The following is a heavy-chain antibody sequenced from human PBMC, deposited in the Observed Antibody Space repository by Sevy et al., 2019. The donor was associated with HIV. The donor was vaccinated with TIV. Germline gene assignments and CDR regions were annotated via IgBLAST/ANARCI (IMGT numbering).Heavy chain of an antibody. D-gene: IGHD6-6*01. CDR2: IKQDGSEK. Sequence: GGSLRLSCAASGFTFSSYWMSWVRQAPGKGLEWVTNIKQDGSEKYYVDSVKGRFTISRDNAKNSLYLQMNSLRAEDTAVYYCAREGIAARPYFDYWGQGTLVTVSS. CDR3: AREGIAARPYFDY. CDR1: GFTFSSYW. J-gene: IGHJ4*02. V-gene: IGHV3-7*03.